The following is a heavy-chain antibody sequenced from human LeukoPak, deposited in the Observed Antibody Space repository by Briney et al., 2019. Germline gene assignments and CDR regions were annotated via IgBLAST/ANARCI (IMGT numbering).Heavy chain of an antibody. Sequence: GSSVKVSCKASGGTFSSYAISWVRQAPGQGLEWMEGIIPIFGTANYAQKFQGRVTITADKSTSTAYMELSSLRSEDTAVYYCARGRENYGDYVDAFDIWGQGTMVTVSS. CDR2: IIPIFGTA. CDR3: ARGRENYGDYVDAFDI. D-gene: IGHD4-17*01. J-gene: IGHJ3*02. CDR1: GGTFSSYA. V-gene: IGHV1-69*06.